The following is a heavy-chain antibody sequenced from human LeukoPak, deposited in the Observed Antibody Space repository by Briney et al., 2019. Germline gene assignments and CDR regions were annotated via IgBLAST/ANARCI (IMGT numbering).Heavy chain of an antibody. CDR2: INHSGST. CDR1: GGSFSGCY. J-gene: IGHJ6*04. D-gene: IGHD3-9*01. CDR3: ARGILTVDV. Sequence: PSETLSLTCAVYGGSFSGCYWSWIRQPPGKGLEWIGEINHSGSTNYNPSLKSRVTISVDTSKNQFSLKLSPVTAADTAVYYCARGILTVDVWGKGTTVTVSS. V-gene: IGHV4-34*01.